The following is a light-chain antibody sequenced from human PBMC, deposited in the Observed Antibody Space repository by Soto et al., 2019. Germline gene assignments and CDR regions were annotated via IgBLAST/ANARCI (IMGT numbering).Light chain of an antibody. J-gene: IGLJ1*01. V-gene: IGLV2-18*02. CDR3: CSSTSSNTYV. Sequence: QSVLTQPPSVSGSPGQSVTISCTGTSSDVGSYNRVSWYQQPPGTAPKVMIYEVSNRPSGVPDRFSGSKSGNTASLTISGLQPEDEADYYCCSSTSSNTYVFGTGTKVT. CDR1: SSDVGSYNR. CDR2: EVS.